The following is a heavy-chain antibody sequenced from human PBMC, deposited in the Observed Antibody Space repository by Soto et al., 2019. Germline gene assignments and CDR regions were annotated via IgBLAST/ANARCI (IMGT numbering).Heavy chain of an antibody. CDR1: GFSFTNAW. Sequence: EAQLVESGGGLIKPGGSLTLSCAASGFSFTNAWMSWVRQAPGKGLEWVGRVKRNADGGTIDYATPAKGRFSISRDDSKSTLFLEMNSLNTEDTAVAYCVTGGHYFGDWGRGTLVTVSS. CDR3: VTGGHYFGD. D-gene: IGHD5-12*01. J-gene: IGHJ4*02. V-gene: IGHV3-15*01. CDR2: VKRNADGGTI.